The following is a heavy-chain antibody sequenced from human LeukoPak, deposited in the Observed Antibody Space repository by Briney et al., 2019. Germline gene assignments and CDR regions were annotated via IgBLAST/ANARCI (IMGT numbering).Heavy chain of an antibody. J-gene: IGHJ4*02. CDR2: IYYSGST. Sequence: SETVSLTCTVSSGTISSYYWSWLRQPPGKGLERMGYIYYSGSTNYNPSLKSRVTISVDTSKNQFSLKVSSVTAADTAVYYCASNYYGSASLDYWGQGNLVTVSS. CDR1: SGTISSYY. V-gene: IGHV4-59*08. D-gene: IGHD3-10*01. CDR3: ASNYYGSASLDY.